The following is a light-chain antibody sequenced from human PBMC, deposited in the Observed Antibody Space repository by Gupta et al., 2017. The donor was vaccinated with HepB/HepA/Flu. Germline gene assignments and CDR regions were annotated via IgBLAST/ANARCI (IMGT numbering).Light chain of an antibody. Sequence: EIALTQSPATLSLSPGERATLSCRASQSVSSYLEWYQQKPGQAPRLLIYDASNRANGIPDRFSGRGSGTDFTLTSSSRETEDFAVYYWQQRSNWLTFGAATKVQIK. CDR3: QQRSNWLT. CDR2: DAS. J-gene: IGKJ4*01. CDR1: QSVSSY. V-gene: IGKV3-11*01.